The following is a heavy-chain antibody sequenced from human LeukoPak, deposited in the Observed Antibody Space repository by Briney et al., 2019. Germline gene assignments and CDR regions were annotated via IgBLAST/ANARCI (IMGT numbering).Heavy chain of an antibody. CDR3: AKGVEVVVLVSSFDY. D-gene: IGHD2-15*01. CDR2: ISGSGGTT. CDR1: GFTFSNYA. Sequence: GGSLRLSCAASGFTFSNYAMSWVRQAPGKGLEWVSAISGSGGTTHYADSVKGRFTISRDNSKNTLYLQMNSLRAEDTAFYCAKGVEVVVLVSSFDYWGQGTLVTVFS. V-gene: IGHV3-23*01. J-gene: IGHJ4*02.